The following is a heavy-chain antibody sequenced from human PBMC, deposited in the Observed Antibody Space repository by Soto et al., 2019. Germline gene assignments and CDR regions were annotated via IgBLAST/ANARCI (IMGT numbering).Heavy chain of an antibody. V-gene: IGHV3-21*01. CDR3: ARLAARTDAFDL. D-gene: IGHD6-6*01. CDR2: ISSSSALM. CDR1: GFTVSNNY. Sequence: PGGSLRLSCAVSGFTVSNNYMSWVRQAPGGGLEWVSSISSSSALMYYTDSVKGRFNISRDNAKNSLYLQMNSLRAEDTAVYYCARLAARTDAFDLWGQGTMVTVSS. J-gene: IGHJ3*01.